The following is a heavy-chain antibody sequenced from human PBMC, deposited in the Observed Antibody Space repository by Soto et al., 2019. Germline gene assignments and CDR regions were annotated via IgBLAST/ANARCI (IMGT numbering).Heavy chain of an antibody. Sequence: SETLSLTCAVYGGSFSGYYWSWIRQPPGKGLEWIGEINHSGSTNYNPSLKSRVTISVDTSKNQFSLKLSSVTAADTAVYYCASRRYSSGWYEYFQHWGQGTLVT. J-gene: IGHJ1*01. CDR3: ASRRYSSGWYEYFQH. D-gene: IGHD6-19*01. CDR2: INHSGST. CDR1: GGSFSGYY. V-gene: IGHV4-34*01.